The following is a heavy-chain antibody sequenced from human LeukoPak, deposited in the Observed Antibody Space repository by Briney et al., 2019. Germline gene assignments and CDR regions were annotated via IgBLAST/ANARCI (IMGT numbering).Heavy chain of an antibody. Sequence: GGSLRLSCAASGFTFSSYWMHWVRQAPGKGLVWVSRIKSDGSSTSYADSVKGRFTISRDNAMNSLYLQMNSLRAEDTAIYYCARSLPYGTTWYGRSDFWGQGTLVTVSS. V-gene: IGHV3-74*01. CDR1: GFTFSSYW. D-gene: IGHD6-13*01. CDR3: ARSLPYGTTWYGRSDF. CDR2: IKSDGSST. J-gene: IGHJ4*02.